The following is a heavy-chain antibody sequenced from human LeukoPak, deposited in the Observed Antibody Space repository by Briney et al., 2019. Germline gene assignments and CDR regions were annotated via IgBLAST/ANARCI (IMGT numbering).Heavy chain of an antibody. CDR3: AKDGDCGGDCYGWFDP. V-gene: IGHV3-33*06. CDR2: IWHDRSDTYGSNK. D-gene: IGHD2-21*02. Sequence: GKSLRLSCAASGFMFSRSDIHWVRQAPGKGLEWVAVIWHDRSDTYGSNKYYADSVKGRFTISRDNSKNTVYLQMNSLRVEDTAVYYCAKDGDCGGDCYGWFDPWGRGALVTVSS. J-gene: IGHJ5*02. CDR1: GFMFSRSD.